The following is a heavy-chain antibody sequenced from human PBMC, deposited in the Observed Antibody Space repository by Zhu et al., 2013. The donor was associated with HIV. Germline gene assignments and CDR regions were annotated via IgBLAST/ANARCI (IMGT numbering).Heavy chain of an antibody. CDR2: INPKGGGT. CDR3: AREPANRYGGNSLFDY. D-gene: IGHD4-17*01. CDR1: GYTLNDYY. V-gene: IGHV1-2*02. Sequence: QVHLVQSGAEVRKPGASVKVSCKASGYTLNDYYMHWVRQAPGQGLEWMGWINPKGGGTNYPQKFQGRVTMTRDTSISTAYMELTSLRSDDTALYYCAREPANRYGGNSLFDYWGQGSWLPSPQ. J-gene: IGHJ4*02.